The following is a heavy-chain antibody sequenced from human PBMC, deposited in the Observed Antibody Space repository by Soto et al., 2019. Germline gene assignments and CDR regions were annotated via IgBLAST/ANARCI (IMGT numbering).Heavy chain of an antibody. J-gene: IGHJ6*02. Sequence: GGSLRLSCAASGFTVSSNYMSWVRQAPGKGLEWVSVIYSGGSRYYADSVKGLFTISRHSSKNTLYLQMNSLRAEDTAEYSGARYTATGLRGYYYGIYFWGQGTAVTVSS. V-gene: IGHV3-53*04. CDR2: IYSGGSR. D-gene: IGHD5-12*01. CDR3: ARYTATGLRGYYYGIYF. CDR1: GFTVSSNY.